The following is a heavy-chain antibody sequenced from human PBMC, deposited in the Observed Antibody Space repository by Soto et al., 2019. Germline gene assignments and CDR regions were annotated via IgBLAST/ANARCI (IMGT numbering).Heavy chain of an antibody. CDR2: INPSGGST. Sequence: QVQLVQSGAEVKKPGASVKVSCKASGYTFTSYNMHWVRQAPGQGLEWMGIINPSGGSTSYAQKFQGSVTMTRDTSTSTVYMELSSLRSEDTAVYYCAREPSIAAAGRHNWFDPWGQGTLVTVSS. D-gene: IGHD6-13*01. CDR1: GYTFTSYN. V-gene: IGHV1-46*01. CDR3: AREPSIAAAGRHNWFDP. J-gene: IGHJ5*02.